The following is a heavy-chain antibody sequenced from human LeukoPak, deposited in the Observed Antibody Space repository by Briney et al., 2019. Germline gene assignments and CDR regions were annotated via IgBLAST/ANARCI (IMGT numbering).Heavy chain of an antibody. D-gene: IGHD6-19*01. CDR1: GFTFSSYA. J-gene: IGHJ4*02. CDR2: ISGSGGST. CDR3: AKAERIVVAGPSLHFFDY. Sequence: GGSLRLSCAASGFTFSSYAMSWVRQAPGKGLEWVSAISGSGGSTYYADSVKGRFTISRDNSKNTLYLQMNSLRAEDTAVYYCAKAERIVVAGPSLHFFDYWGQGTLVTVSS. V-gene: IGHV3-23*01.